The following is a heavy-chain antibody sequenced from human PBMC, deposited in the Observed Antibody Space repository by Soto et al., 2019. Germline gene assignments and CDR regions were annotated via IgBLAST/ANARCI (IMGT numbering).Heavy chain of an antibody. CDR3: AREAGDYVWGSYRPFDY. J-gene: IGHJ4*02. V-gene: IGHV4-59*01. D-gene: IGHD3-16*02. CDR1: GGSISSYY. CDR2: IYYSGST. Sequence: WETLSLTCTVSGGSISSYYWSWIRQPPGKGLEWIGYIYYSGSTNYNPSLKSRVTISVDTSKNQFSLKLSSVTAADTAVYYCAREAGDYVWGSYRPFDYWGQGTLVTVSS.